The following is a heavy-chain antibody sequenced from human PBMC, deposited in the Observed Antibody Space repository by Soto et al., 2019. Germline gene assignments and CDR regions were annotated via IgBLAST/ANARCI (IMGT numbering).Heavy chain of an antibody. Sequence: QVQLVESGGGVVQPGRSLRLSCAASGFTFSSYGMHWVRQAPGKGLEWVAVISYDGSNKYYADSVKGRFTISRDNSKNTLYLQMNSLRAEDTAVYYCAKDFFSNYDGSAFDYWGQGTPVTVSS. CDR2: ISYDGSNK. V-gene: IGHV3-30*18. CDR3: AKDFFSNYDGSAFDY. J-gene: IGHJ4*02. CDR1: GFTFSSYG. D-gene: IGHD4-4*01.